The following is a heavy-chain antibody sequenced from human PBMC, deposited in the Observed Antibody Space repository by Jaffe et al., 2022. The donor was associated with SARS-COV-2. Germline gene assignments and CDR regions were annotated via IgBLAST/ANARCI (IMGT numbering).Heavy chain of an antibody. Sequence: QVQLVESGGDLVKPGGSLRLSCAASGFAFSDYYMAWIRQAPGKGLEWVSYISGSGRYTNYADSMKGRFSISRDNTENSLYLQMDSLRVEDTAVYYCARDFKARPGLPYYDYWSGHFVGLGVWGQGTTVTVSS. J-gene: IGHJ6*02. CDR1: GFAFSDYY. D-gene: IGHD3-16*01. CDR3: ARDFKARPGLPYYDYWSGHFVGLGV. V-gene: IGHV3-11*06. CDR2: ISGSGRYT.